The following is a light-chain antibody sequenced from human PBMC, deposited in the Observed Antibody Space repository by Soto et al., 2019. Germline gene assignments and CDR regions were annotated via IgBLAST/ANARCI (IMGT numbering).Light chain of an antibody. V-gene: IGLV2-14*01. CDR3: SSYTSSSTL. Sequence: LTQPASVSGSPGQSITISCTGTSSDVGGYNYVSWYQQHPGKAPKLMIYEVSNRPSGVSNRFSGSKSGNTASLTISGLQAEDEADYYCSSYTSSSTLFGGGTQLTVL. CDR1: SSDVGGYNY. J-gene: IGLJ2*01. CDR2: EVS.